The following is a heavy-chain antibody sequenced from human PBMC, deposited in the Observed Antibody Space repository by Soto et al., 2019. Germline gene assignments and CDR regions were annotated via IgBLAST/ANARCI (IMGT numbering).Heavy chain of an antibody. Sequence: QVQLQESGPGLVRPSQTLSLTCTVSGDSVNSDNYYWSWVRQPPGKGLEWIGYIYSSGSTHYNPSLKSRLIISLDTSKNQFSLKLSSVTAADTAIYYCARTSWFDNSSSDYWGREALVTVSS. CDR3: ARTSWFDNSSSDY. J-gene: IGHJ4*02. CDR1: GDSVNSDNYY. V-gene: IGHV4-30-4*01. D-gene: IGHD3-22*01. CDR2: IYSSGST.